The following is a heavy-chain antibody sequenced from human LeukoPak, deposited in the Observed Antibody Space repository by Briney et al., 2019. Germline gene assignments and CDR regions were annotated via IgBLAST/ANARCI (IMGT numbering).Heavy chain of an antibody. CDR2: ISGSGGST. CDR3: AKRAGSSSWPTQFDY. Sequence: GGSLRLSCAASGFTFSSYTMTWVRQAPGKGLEWVSAISGSGGSTYYADSVKGRFTISRDSSKNTLYLQMNSLRAEDTAVYYCAKRAGSSSWPTQFDYWGQGTLVSVSS. J-gene: IGHJ4*02. CDR1: GFTFSSYT. D-gene: IGHD6-13*01. V-gene: IGHV3-23*01.